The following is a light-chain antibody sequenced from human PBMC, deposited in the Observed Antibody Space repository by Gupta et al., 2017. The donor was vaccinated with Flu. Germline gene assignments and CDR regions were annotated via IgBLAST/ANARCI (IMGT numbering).Light chain of an antibody. J-gene: IGKJ4*01. V-gene: IGKV1-39*01. CDR3: QQRHSTPFT. Sequence: PSYLSASVGVRASVSYRSRHVTSNYSNCHQQTAGDAPNLLIYGASTAQSGLPSRISGSASAAYITLIISSRPPEDSANYCCQQRHSTPFTFGRGTKVEI. CDR2: GAS. CDR1: HVTSNY.